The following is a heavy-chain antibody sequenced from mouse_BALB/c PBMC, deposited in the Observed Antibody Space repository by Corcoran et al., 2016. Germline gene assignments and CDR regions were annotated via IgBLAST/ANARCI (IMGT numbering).Heavy chain of an antibody. CDR1: GYSFTSYY. V-gene: IGHV1-66*01. D-gene: IGHD2-12*01. J-gene: IGHJ3*01. CDR2: IFPGSGNT. Sequence: QVQLQQSGSALVKPGASVKISCKASGYSFTSYYIHWVKQRPGQGLEWIGWIFPGSGNTKYNEKFKGKATLTADTSSSTAYMQLSSLTSEDSAVYFCARTVVTSFAYWGQGTLVTVSA. CDR3: ARTVVTSFAY.